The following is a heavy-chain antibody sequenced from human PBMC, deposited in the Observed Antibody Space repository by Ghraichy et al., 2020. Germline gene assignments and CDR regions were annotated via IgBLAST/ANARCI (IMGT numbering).Heavy chain of an antibody. CDR1: GGSISSYY. V-gene: IGHV4-59*01. Sequence: SQTLSLTCTVSGGSISSYYWSWIRQPPGKGLEWIGYIYYSGSTNYNPSLKSRVTISVDTSKNQFSLKLSSVTAADTAVYYCVRGGDYGNFDYWGQGTLVTVSS. D-gene: IGHD4-17*01. CDR3: VRGGDYGNFDY. CDR2: IYYSGST. J-gene: IGHJ4*02.